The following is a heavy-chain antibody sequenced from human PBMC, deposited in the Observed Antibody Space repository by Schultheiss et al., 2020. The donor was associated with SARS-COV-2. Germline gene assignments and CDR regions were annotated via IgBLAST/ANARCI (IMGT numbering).Heavy chain of an antibody. CDR3: ARGHDAFDI. CDR2: IYTSGST. J-gene: IGHJ3*02. Sequence: SETLSLTCTVSGGSISSGSYYWSWIRQPAGKGLEWIGRIYTSGSTYYNPSLKSLVTISVDTSKNQFSLKLSSVTAADTAVYYCARGHDAFDIWGQGTMVTVSS. CDR1: GGSISSGSYY. V-gene: IGHV4-61*02.